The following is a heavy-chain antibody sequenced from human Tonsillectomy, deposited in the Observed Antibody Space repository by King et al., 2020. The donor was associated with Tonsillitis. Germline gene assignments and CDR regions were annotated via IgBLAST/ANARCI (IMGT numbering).Heavy chain of an antibody. Sequence: VQLQESGPGLVKPSQTLSLTCTVSGGSISSGSYYWSWIRQPAAKGLEWIGRIYTSGSTNYNPSLNSRVTISVDTSKNQFSLKLSSVTAADTAAYYCARGVEARDDIVVVPAAYEGAYYFDYWGQGTWSPSPQ. V-gene: IGHV4-61*02. CDR2: IYTSGST. D-gene: IGHD2-2*01. CDR3: ARGVEARDDIVVVPAAYEGAYYFDY. CDR1: GGSISSGSYY. J-gene: IGHJ4*02.